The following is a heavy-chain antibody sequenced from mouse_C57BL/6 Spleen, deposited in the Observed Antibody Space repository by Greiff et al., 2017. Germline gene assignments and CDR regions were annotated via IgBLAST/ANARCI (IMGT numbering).Heavy chain of an antibody. CDR2: INPSSGYT. Sequence: QVQLQQSGAELAKPGASVKLSCKASGYTFTRYWMHWVKQRPGQGLEWIGYINPSSGYTKYNQKFKGKATLTADKSSSTAYMQLSSLTYEDSAVYYCARMLYYYGSSPFYAMDYWGQGTSVTVSS. J-gene: IGHJ4*01. CDR1: GYTFTRYW. V-gene: IGHV1-7*01. D-gene: IGHD1-1*01. CDR3: ARMLYYYGSSPFYAMDY.